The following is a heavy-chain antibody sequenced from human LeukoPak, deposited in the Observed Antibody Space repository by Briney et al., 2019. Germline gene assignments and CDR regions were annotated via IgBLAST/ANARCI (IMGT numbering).Heavy chain of an antibody. V-gene: IGHV3-23*01. CDR2: ISGSGGST. D-gene: IGHD2-2*01. J-gene: IGHJ4*02. CDR3: AKCSSSTSCYRGLRH. Sequence: QPGGSLRLSCAASGFTFSSYAMSWVRQAPGKGLEWVSAISGSGGSTYYADSVKGRFTIPRDNSKNTLYLQMNSLRAEDTAVYYCAKCSSSTSCYRGLRHWGQGTLVTVSS. CDR1: GFTFSSYA.